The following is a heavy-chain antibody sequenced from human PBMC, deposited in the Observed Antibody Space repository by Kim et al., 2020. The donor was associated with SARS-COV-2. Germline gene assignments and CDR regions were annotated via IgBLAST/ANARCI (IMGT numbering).Heavy chain of an antibody. CDR3: ARGGARVWNYKLPHGMDV. V-gene: IGHV4-34*01. CDR2: INHSGST. Sequence: SETLSLTCAVYGGSFSGYYWSWIRQPPGKGLEWIGEINHSGSTNYNPSLKSRVTISVDTSKNQFSLKLSSVTAADTAVYYCARGGARVWNYKLPHGMDVWGQGTTVTVSS. CDR1: GGSFSGYY. J-gene: IGHJ6*02. D-gene: IGHD1-7*01.